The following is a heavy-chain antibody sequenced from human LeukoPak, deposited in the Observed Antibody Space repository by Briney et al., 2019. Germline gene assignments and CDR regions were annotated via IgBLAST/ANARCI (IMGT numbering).Heavy chain of an antibody. Sequence: GGSLRLSCAASGFTFSTYAMSWARHAPGKGLEWVSGISPSGSNTYYAESLRGRFTVSRDNAKNTLYLQMKSLRAEDTALYYRAKDMRQQLEYDYWGQGTLVTVSS. V-gene: IGHV3-23*01. CDR2: ISPSGSNT. CDR3: AKDMRQQLEYDY. CDR1: GFTFSTYA. D-gene: IGHD6-13*01. J-gene: IGHJ4*02.